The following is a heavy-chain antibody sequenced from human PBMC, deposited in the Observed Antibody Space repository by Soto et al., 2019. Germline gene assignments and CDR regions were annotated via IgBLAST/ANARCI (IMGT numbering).Heavy chain of an antibody. CDR2: IIPIFGTA. J-gene: IGHJ4*02. CDR3: ARVPRYSGSRYPRAYFDY. V-gene: IGHV1-69*13. CDR1: GGTFSSYA. Sequence: GASVKVSCKASGGTFSSYAISWVRQAPGQGLEWMGGIIPIFGTANYAQKFQGGVTITADESTSTAYMELSSLRSEDTAVYYCARVPRYSGSRYPRAYFDYWGQGTLVTVSS. D-gene: IGHD1-26*01.